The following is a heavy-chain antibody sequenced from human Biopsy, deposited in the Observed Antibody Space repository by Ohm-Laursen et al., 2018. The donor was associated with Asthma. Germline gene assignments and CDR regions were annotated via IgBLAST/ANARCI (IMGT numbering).Heavy chain of an antibody. CDR1: GFTFRSYD. D-gene: IGHD3-3*01. CDR2: GGSYYDGGLK. V-gene: IGHV3-30-3*01. Sequence: SLRLSCTASGFTFRSYDMHWVRQAPGKGLEWVAVGGSYYDGGLKYYADSVNGRFTVSRDDSKNTLYLQMNSLRPDDTAVYYCARDVMEWYLPAFDFWGQGTLVTVSS. CDR3: ARDVMEWYLPAFDF. J-gene: IGHJ4*02.